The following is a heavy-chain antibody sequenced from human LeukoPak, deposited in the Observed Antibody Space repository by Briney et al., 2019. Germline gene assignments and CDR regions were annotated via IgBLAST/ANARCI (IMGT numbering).Heavy chain of an antibody. J-gene: IGHJ6*03. CDR1: GGSFNNYY. D-gene: IGHD3-3*01. CDR2: VSHSGST. Sequence: SETLSLTCAVYGGSFNNYYWTWIRQPPGKGLEWIGEVSHSGSTNYNPSLKSRVTISLGTSKNQFSLKLNSVTAADTAVYYCARGQGTRYDFSYYYYYYMDVWGKGTTVTVSS. CDR3: ARGQGTRYDFSYYYYYYMDV. V-gene: IGHV4-34*01.